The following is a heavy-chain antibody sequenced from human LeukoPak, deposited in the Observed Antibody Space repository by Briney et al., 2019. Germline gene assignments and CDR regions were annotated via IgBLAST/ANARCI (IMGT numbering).Heavy chain of an antibody. D-gene: IGHD3-3*01. CDR3: ARSGTFWSGYRNWFDP. J-gene: IGHJ5*02. Sequence: PSETLSLTCTVSGGSISSYYWSWIRQPPGKGLEWIGYIYYSGSTNYNPSLKSRVTISVDTSKNQFSLKLSSVTAADTAVYYCARSGTFWSGYRNWFDPWGQGTLVTVSS. V-gene: IGHV4-59*08. CDR2: IYYSGST. CDR1: GGSISSYY.